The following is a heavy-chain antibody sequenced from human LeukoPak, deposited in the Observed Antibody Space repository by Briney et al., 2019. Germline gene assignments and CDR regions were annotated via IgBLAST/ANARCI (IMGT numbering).Heavy chain of an antibody. J-gene: IGHJ3*02. Sequence: GESLKISCKGSGYSVTSYWIGWVRQMPGKGLEWMGIICLADSDTRYSPSFQGQVTISADNSITTAYLQWSSLKASDTAMYYCARPLRAGDWSDIWGQGTLVTVSS. CDR2: ICLADSDT. CDR3: ARPLRAGDWSDI. V-gene: IGHV5-51*01. D-gene: IGHD3-10*01. CDR1: GYSVTSYW.